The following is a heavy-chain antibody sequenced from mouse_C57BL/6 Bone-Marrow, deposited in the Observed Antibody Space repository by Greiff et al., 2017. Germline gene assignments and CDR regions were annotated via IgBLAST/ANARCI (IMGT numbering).Heavy chain of an antibody. J-gene: IGHJ4*01. CDR3: ERWGYYYGSSEDY. CDR1: GYAFSSYW. Sequence: VQLQQSGAELVTPGASVKISCKASGYAFSSYWLNWVKQRPGKGLEWIGQIYPGDGDTNYNGKFKGKATLTADKSSSTAYMQLSSLTSEDSAVYFCERWGYYYGSSEDYWGQGTSVTVSS. V-gene: IGHV1-80*01. D-gene: IGHD1-1*01. CDR2: IYPGDGDT.